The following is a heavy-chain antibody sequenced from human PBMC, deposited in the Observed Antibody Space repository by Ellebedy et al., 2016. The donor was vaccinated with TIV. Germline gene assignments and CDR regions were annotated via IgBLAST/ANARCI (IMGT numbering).Heavy chain of an antibody. CDR3: ARGLARYY. CDR2: ITHSGRT. Sequence: MPSETLSLTCAVYGGSFSGYYWSWIRQPPGKGLEWIGEITHSGRTNYNPSLKSRVTISVDTSKNQFSLNLSSVTAADTAVYYCARGLARYYWGQGTLVTVSS. J-gene: IGHJ4*02. CDR1: GGSFSGYY. V-gene: IGHV4-34*01.